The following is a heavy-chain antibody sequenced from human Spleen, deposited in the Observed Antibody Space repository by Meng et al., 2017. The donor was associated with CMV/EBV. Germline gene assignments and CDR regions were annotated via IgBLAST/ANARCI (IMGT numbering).Heavy chain of an antibody. J-gene: IGHJ4*02. Sequence: ASVKVSCKASGYTLTDYYMHWVRQAPGQGLEWMGWISPTSGDTNYAQRFQGRVTMTRDTSISTVYMELSRKRTDDTAVYYCARGLLYDKFDYWGQGTLVTVSS. CDR3: ARGLLYDKFDY. V-gene: IGHV1-2*02. CDR1: GYTLTDYY. D-gene: IGHD2-2*02. CDR2: ISPTSGDT.